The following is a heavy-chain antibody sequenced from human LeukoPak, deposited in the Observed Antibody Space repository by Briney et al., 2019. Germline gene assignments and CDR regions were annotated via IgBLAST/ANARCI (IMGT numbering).Heavy chain of an antibody. D-gene: IGHD6-19*01. V-gene: IGHV3-30*18. CDR3: AKGEQQWLAPAYYFDY. CDR2: ISYDGSNK. J-gene: IGHJ4*02. Sequence: PRGSLRLSCAASGFTFSSYGMHWVRQAPGKGLEWVAVISYDGSNKYYADSVKGRFTISRDNSKNTLYLQMNSLRAEDTAVYYCAKGEQQWLAPAYYFDYWGQGTLVTVSS. CDR1: GFTFSSYG.